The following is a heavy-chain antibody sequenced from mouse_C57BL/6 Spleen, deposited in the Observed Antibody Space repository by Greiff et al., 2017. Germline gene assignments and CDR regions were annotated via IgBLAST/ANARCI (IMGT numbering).Heavy chain of an antibody. CDR1: GFTFSSYA. V-gene: IGHV5-9-1*02. CDR2: ISSGGDYI. D-gene: IGHD1-1*01. J-gene: IGHJ3*01. CDR3: TREWDYYGSSYFAY. Sequence: EVNVVESGEGLVKPGGSLKLSCAASGFTFSSYAMSWVRQTPEKRLEWVAYISSGGDYIYYADTVKGRFTISRDNARNTLYLQMSSLKSEDTAMYYCTREWDYYGSSYFAYWGQGTLVTVSA.